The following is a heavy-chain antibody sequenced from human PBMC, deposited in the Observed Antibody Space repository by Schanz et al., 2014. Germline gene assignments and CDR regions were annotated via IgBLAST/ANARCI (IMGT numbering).Heavy chain of an antibody. Sequence: EAPLLESGGVLVPPGGPLSLSCAASGFSFSSYAMGWVRQARGKGLEWVSAMNESHSTIYHADSVRGRFTISRDNAENTLFLQMNSLRAEDTAVYYCARKVVATIGGYYDNWGQGTLVIVSS. CDR1: GFSFSSYA. CDR2: MNESHSTI. V-gene: IGHV3-23*01. J-gene: IGHJ4*02. CDR3: ARKVVATIGGYYDN. D-gene: IGHD5-12*01.